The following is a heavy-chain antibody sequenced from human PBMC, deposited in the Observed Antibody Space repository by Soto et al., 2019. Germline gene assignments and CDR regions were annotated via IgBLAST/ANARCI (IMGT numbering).Heavy chain of an antibody. V-gene: IGHV1-2*02. Sequence: QVQLVQSGAEVKKPGASVKVSCKASGYTFTGYYMHWVRQAPGQGLEWMGWINPNSGGTNYAQKFQGRVTMTRDTSISPAYMEMSRLRYDDTAVYYCASQDSSSWYAYDFDYWGQGTLVTVSS. CDR1: GYTFTGYY. CDR3: ASQDSSSWYAYDFDY. D-gene: IGHD6-13*01. J-gene: IGHJ4*02. CDR2: INPNSGGT.